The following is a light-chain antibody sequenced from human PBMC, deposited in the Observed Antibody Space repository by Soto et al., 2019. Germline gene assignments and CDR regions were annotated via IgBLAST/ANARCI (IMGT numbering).Light chain of an antibody. Sequence: DIQVSRSPSSESACVGDRVTITCRTSQSINIYLNWYQQKVGEPPRLLIFGASSLQSGVPSRFSGSGSGTDFTLTISSLQPEDFATYYCQQSYSPLPFGGGTKV. CDR1: QSINIY. CDR3: QQSYSPLP. CDR2: GAS. J-gene: IGKJ4*01. V-gene: IGKV1-39*01.